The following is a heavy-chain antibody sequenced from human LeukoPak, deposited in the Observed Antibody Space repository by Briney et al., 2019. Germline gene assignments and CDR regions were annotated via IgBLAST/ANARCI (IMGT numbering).Heavy chain of an antibody. CDR3: ASITMIFQ. D-gene: IGHD3-22*01. Sequence: SETLSLTCAVYGGSFSGYYWSWIREPPGKGLVWIGEINHSGSTNYNPSLKSRVTISVDTSKNQFSLKLSSVTAADTAVYYCASITMIFQWGQGTQVTVSS. CDR1: GGSFSGYY. V-gene: IGHV4-34*01. CDR2: INHSGST. J-gene: IGHJ4*02.